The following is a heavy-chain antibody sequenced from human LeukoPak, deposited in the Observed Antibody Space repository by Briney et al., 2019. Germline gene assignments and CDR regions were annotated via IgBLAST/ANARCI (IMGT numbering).Heavy chain of an antibody. Sequence: GGSLRLSCAASGFPFSSYVMHWVRQAPGKGLEWVAIIRSDGSDNYYADSVKGRFTISRDNSKNTLYLQLNSLRAEDTAVYYCARSYGDATFDYWGQGTLVTVSS. J-gene: IGHJ4*02. V-gene: IGHV3-33*01. D-gene: IGHD4-17*01. CDR1: GFPFSSYV. CDR2: IRSDGSDN. CDR3: ARSYGDATFDY.